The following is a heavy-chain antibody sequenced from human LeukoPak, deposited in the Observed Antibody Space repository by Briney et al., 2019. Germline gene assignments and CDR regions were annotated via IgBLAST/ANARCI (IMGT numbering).Heavy chain of an antibody. CDR3: ARSIAADVFDI. Sequence: SETLSLTCTVSGGSISSSNYYWGWIRQPPGKGLEWIESGYYSGSTYYNPSLKSRVTRSVDTSKNQFSLKLSSVTAADTAVYYCARSIAADVFDIWGQGTLVIVSS. CDR2: GYYSGST. D-gene: IGHD6-13*01. J-gene: IGHJ3*02. V-gene: IGHV4-39*07. CDR1: GGSISSSNYY.